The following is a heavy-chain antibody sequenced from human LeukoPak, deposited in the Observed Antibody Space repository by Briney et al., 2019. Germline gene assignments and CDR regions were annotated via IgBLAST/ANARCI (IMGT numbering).Heavy chain of an antibody. J-gene: IGHJ4*02. CDR3: ATESIVGATTFDY. D-gene: IGHD1-26*01. CDR1: GASVSGSNYY. V-gene: IGHV4-39*01. Sequence: SETLSLTCAVSGASVSGSNYYWGWIRQPPGKGLEWIGNIYSSGSTYYNASLQSRVTISIDTSKNQFSLRLNSVTAADTAVYYCATESIVGATTFDYWGQGTLVTVSS. CDR2: IYSSGST.